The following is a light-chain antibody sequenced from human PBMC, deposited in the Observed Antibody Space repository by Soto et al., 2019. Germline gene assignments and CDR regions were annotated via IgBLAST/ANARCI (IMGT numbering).Light chain of an antibody. CDR2: LGS. CDR3: MQALQTPPT. J-gene: IGKJ4*01. CDR1: QSLLHNNGKNY. V-gene: IGKV2-28*01. Sequence: DIVITHSPLSLPVTPGEPASISCRSSQSLLHNNGKNYLDWYLQKPGQSPQLLIYLGSNRASGVPDRFSGSGSGTDFTLKISRVEAEDVGVYYCMQALQTPPTLGGGTKVDIK.